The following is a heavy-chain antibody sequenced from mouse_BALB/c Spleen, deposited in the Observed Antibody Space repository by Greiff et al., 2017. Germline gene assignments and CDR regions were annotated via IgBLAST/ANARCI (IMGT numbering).Heavy chain of an antibody. D-gene: IGHD2-3*01. V-gene: IGHV6-6*02. CDR3: TRYDGNYDYYAMDY. Sequence: EVKLMESGGGLVQPGGSMKLSCVASGFTFSNYWMNWVRQSPEKGLEWVAEIRLKSNNYATHYAESVKGRFTISRDDSKSSVYLQMNNLRAEDTGIYYCTRYDGNYDYYAMDYWGQGTSVTVSS. CDR2: IRLKSNNYAT. CDR1: GFTFSNYW. J-gene: IGHJ4*01.